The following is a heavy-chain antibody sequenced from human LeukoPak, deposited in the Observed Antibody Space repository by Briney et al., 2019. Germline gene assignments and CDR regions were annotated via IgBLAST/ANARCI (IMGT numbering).Heavy chain of an antibody. CDR1: GFTFSSYA. D-gene: IGHD5-24*01. J-gene: IGHJ4*02. CDR3: AKVRDGYRAQYYFDY. CDR2: ISSSGGST. V-gene: IGHV3-23*01. Sequence: QPGGSQRLSCAASGFTFSSYAMSWVRQAPGKGLEWVSAISSSGGSTYYADSVKGRFTISRDNSKNTLYLQMNSLRAEDTAVYYCAKVRDGYRAQYYFDYWGQGTLVTVSS.